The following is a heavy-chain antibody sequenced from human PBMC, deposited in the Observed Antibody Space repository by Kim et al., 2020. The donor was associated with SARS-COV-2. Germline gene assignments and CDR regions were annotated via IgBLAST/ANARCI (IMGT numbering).Heavy chain of an antibody. Sequence: ADSVKGLFTISRDNSKNTLYLQMNSLRAEDTAVYYCAKEPIAAGGNYFDYWGQGTLVTVSS. V-gene: IGHV3-23*01. J-gene: IGHJ4*02. D-gene: IGHD6-25*01. CDR3: AKEPIAAGGNYFDY.